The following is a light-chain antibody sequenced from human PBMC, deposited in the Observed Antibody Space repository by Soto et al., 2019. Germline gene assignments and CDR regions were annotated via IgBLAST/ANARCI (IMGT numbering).Light chain of an antibody. V-gene: IGKV1-39*01. CDR2: AAY. J-gene: IGKJ1*01. CDR3: QQSYIAPQWT. CDR1: QGIRND. Sequence: DLQMTQSPSSLSASVGDSVTITCRASQGIRNDLGWYQQKPWKAPKRMIYAAYSLQSGVPSRFSGSGSGTDFTLTISSLQPEDFATYYCQQSYIAPQWTXGQGTKVDI.